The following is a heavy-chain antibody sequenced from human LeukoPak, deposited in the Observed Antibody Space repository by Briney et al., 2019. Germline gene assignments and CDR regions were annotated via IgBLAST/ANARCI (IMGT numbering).Heavy chain of an antibody. J-gene: IGHJ5*02. CDR2: ISAYNGNT. CDR3: ARDVAVAGTGIDP. Sequence: ASVKVSCKASGYTFTNSYIHWVRQAPGQGLEWMGGISAYNGNTNYAQKFQGRVTMTTDTSTSTAYMELRSLRSDDTAVYYCARDVAVAGTGIDPWGQGTLVTVSS. V-gene: IGHV1-18*04. CDR1: GYTFTNSY. D-gene: IGHD6-19*01.